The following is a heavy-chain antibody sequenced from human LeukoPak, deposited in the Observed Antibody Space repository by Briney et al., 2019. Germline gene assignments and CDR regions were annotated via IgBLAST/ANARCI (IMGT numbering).Heavy chain of an antibody. V-gene: IGHV3-11*04. CDR2: ISSSGSTI. J-gene: IGHJ3*02. CDR3: ARRVIADRSAFDI. D-gene: IGHD2-21*01. Sequence: GGSLRLSCAASGFTFSDYYMSWIRQAPWKGLEWVSYISSSGSTIYYADSVKGRFTISRDNAKNSLYLQMNSLRAEDTAVYYCARRVIADRSAFDIWGQGTMVTVSS. CDR1: GFTFSDYY.